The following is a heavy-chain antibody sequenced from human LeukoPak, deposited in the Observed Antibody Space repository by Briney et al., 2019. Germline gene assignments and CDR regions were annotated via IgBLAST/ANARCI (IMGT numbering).Heavy chain of an antibody. CDR2: INHSGST. CDR1: GGSFSGYY. D-gene: IGHD6-19*01. V-gene: IGHV4-34*01. Sequence: SETLSLTCAVYGGSFSGYYWSWIRQPPGKGLEWIGEINHSGSTNYNPSLKSRVTISVDTSKNQFSLKLSSVTAADTAVYYCARGVAVAGAGWYFDYWGQGALVTVSS. J-gene: IGHJ4*02. CDR3: ARGVAVAGAGWYFDY.